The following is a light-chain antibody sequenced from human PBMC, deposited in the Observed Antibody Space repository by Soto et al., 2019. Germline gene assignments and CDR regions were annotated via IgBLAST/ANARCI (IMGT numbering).Light chain of an antibody. CDR1: QSIHNMY. Sequence: EVVLTQSPDTLSLSPGETATLSCRASQSIHNMYLALYQQKSGQAPRLLIYGGSTRATGIPDRFSGSGSGTDFTLTISRLVREDFAVYCCHQYGRTPPYSFGQGNKLEIK. CDR3: HQYGRTPPYS. J-gene: IGKJ2*01. V-gene: IGKV3-20*01. CDR2: GGS.